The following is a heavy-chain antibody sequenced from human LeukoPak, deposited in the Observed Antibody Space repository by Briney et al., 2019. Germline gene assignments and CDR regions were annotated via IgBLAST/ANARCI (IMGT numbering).Heavy chain of an antibody. Sequence: ASVKDSCKASGYTFTDYYLHWVRQAPGQGLEWMGWVNPNSGGTNYAQKFQGRVTMTRDTSISTAYMELGGLRSDDTAVYYCARYTAVDWGQGTLVTVSS. V-gene: IGHV1-2*02. CDR2: VNPNSGGT. J-gene: IGHJ4*02. CDR1: GYTFTDYY. D-gene: IGHD2-21*02. CDR3: ARYTAVD.